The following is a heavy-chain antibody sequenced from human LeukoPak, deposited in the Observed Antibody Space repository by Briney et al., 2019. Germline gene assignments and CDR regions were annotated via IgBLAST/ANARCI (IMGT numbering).Heavy chain of an antibody. CDR3: ARDGAAASLKRLSRPNDWFDP. Sequence: ASVKVSCKASGYTFTSYAMHWVRQAPGQRLEWMGWINAGNGNTNYAQKLQGRVTITTDTSTSTAYMELRSLRSDDTAVYYCARDGAAASLKRLSRPNDWFDPWGQGTLVTVSS. CDR1: GYTFTSYA. D-gene: IGHD3-16*02. J-gene: IGHJ5*02. V-gene: IGHV1-3*01. CDR2: INAGNGNT.